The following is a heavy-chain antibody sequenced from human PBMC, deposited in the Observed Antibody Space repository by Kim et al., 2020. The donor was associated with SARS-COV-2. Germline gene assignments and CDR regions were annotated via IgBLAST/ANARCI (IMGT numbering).Heavy chain of an antibody. CDR1: GGSISTYY. V-gene: IGHV4-59*13. CDR3: AKLPFYDFWGGDWGDLDI. CDR2: INHNGNT. J-gene: IGHJ6*02. D-gene: IGHD3-3*01. Sequence: SETLSLTCTVSGGSISTYYWSWIRQPPGKGLEWIGHINHNGNTNYSPALKSRVKMSVDTSNNQFSLELTSVTAADTAVYYCAKLPFYDFWGGDWGDLDIWGRGTTVVVSS.